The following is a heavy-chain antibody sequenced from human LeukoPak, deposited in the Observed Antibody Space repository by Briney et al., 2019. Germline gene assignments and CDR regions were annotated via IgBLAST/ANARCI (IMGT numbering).Heavy chain of an antibody. J-gene: IGHJ4*02. CDR2: ISSSGGTK. CDR1: GFSFSTYE. D-gene: IGHD6-25*01. V-gene: IGHV3-48*03. CDR3: ARGTAAFDY. Sequence: PGGSLRLSCAASGFSFSTYEMSWVRQAPGKGLEWVSYISSSGGTKYYADSVKGRFSISRDNAKNSLYLQMNSLRAEDTALYYCARGTAAFDYWGQGTLVTVSS.